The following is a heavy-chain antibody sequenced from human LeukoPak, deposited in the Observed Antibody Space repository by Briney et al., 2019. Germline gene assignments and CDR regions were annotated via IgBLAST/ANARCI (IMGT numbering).Heavy chain of an antibody. CDR1: GYSFTSYW. CDR3: ARHVPAADYYYGMDV. Sequence: GESLKISCKGSGYSFTSYWIGWVRQMPGKGLEWMGIIYPGDSGTRYSPSFQGQVTISADKSISTAYLQWSSLKASDTAMYYCARHVPAADYYYGMDVWSQGTTVTVSS. D-gene: IGHD2-2*01. CDR2: IYPGDSGT. J-gene: IGHJ6*02. V-gene: IGHV5-51*01.